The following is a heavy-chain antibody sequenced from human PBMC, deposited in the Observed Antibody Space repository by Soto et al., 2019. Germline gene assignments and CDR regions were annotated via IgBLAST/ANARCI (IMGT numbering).Heavy chain of an antibody. D-gene: IGHD3-10*01. CDR2: ISYDGSNK. CDR3: AKHRSLYGSGSSLVDY. V-gene: IGHV3-30*18. Sequence: QVQLVESGGGVVQPGRSLRLSCAASGFTFSSYGMHWVRQAPGKGLEWVAVISYDGSNKYYADSVKGRFTISRDNSKNTLYLQMNSLRAEDTAVYYCAKHRSLYGSGSSLVDYWGQGTLVTVSS. J-gene: IGHJ4*02. CDR1: GFTFSSYG.